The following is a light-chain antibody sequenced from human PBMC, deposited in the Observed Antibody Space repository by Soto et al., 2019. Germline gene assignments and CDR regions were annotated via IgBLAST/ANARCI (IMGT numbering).Light chain of an antibody. V-gene: IGKV1-5*01. Sequence: DIQMTQSPSSLSASVGYRFTITCRASQSVSSYLNWYQQKPGKAPKLLIYDASTLESGVPSRFRGSRSGTEFTLTISSLQPDDFAPYYCQQYNSYSWTFGQGTKVDIK. CDR3: QQYNSYSWT. CDR1: QSVSSY. CDR2: DAS. J-gene: IGKJ1*01.